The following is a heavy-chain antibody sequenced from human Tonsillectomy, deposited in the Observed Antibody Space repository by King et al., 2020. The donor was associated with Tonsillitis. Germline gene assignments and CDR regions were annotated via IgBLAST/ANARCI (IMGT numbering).Heavy chain of an antibody. CDR1: GGSISSYY. V-gene: IGHV4-59*08. J-gene: IGHJ3*02. Sequence: VQLQESGPGLVKPSETLSLTCTVSGGSISSYYWSWIRQPPGKGLEWIGYIYYSGSTNYNPSLKSRVTLSVDTSKNQFSLKLGSVTAAATAVYYCARHYCSADAFDIWSQGTMVTVSS. D-gene: IGHD1-26*01. CDR3: ARHYCSADAFDI. CDR2: IYYSGST.